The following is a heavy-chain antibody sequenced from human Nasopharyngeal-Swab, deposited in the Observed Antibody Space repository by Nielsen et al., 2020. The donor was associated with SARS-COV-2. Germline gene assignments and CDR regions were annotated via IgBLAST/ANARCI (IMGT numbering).Heavy chain of an antibody. CDR2: IGAYNGNT. V-gene: IGHV1-18*01. D-gene: IGHD3-3*01. J-gene: IGHJ4*02. CDR3: ARHGVAEDY. Sequence: VRQMPGKGLEWMGWIGAYNGNTNYAQKFQDRVTMTTDTSTSTVYMELRSLRSDDTAVYYCARHGVAEDYWGQGTLATVSS.